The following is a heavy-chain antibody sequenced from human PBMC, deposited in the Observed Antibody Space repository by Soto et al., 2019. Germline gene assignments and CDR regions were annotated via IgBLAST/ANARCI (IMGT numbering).Heavy chain of an antibody. CDR2: ISYDGSNK. J-gene: IGHJ4*02. CDR1: GFTFSNYG. Sequence: QVQLVESGGGVVQPGRSLRLSCAASGFTFSNYGMHWVRQAPVKGLEWVAVISYDGSNKYYADSVKGRFTISRDKSKNTVYLQMNSLRIDDTAVYYCAKDGGYCSTGTCYPGDYWGQGTLVTVSS. V-gene: IGHV3-30*18. D-gene: IGHD2-15*01. CDR3: AKDGGYCSTGTCYPGDY.